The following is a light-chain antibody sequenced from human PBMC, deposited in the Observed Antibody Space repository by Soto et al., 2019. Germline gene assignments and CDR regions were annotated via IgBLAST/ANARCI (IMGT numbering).Light chain of an antibody. CDR2: EGS. Sequence: QSALTQPASVSGSPGQSITISCTGTSSDVGSYIFVSWFQQHPGKAPKLMIYEGSKRPSGVSNRFSGSKSGNTASPTISGLQAEDEAEYYCCSYAGSSTYVFGTGTKVTVL. CDR3: CSYAGSSTYV. V-gene: IGLV2-23*01. CDR1: SSDVGSYIF. J-gene: IGLJ1*01.